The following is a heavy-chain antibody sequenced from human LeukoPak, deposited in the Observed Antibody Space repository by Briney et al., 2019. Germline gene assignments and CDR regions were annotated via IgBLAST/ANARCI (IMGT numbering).Heavy chain of an antibody. CDR2: ISGSGGST. V-gene: IGHV3-23*01. CDR1: GFTFSSYA. D-gene: IGHD4-23*01. J-gene: IGHJ4*02. CDR3: AKGRRWFDY. Sequence: PGGSLRLSCAPSGFTFSSYAMSWVRQAPGKGVGWGSAISGSGGSTYYADSVKGRFTISRNNSTNTLYLQMNTLRAEGTAVYYCAKGRRWFDYWGQGTLVTVSS.